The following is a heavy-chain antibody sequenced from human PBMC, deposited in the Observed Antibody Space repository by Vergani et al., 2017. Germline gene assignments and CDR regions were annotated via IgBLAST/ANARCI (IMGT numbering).Heavy chain of an antibody. Sequence: EVQLLESGGGLVQPGGSLRLSCAASGFTFMTYAMSWVRQAPGKGVDWVSVISGSGGNTNYEDSVKGRFTISRDNSKNTLYLQMNSLRAEDTAVYYCAKVSPTVTTWRFFDYWGQGTLVTVSS. CDR1: GFTFMTYA. J-gene: IGHJ4*02. V-gene: IGHV3-23*01. CDR2: ISGSGGNT. CDR3: AKVSPTVTTWRFFDY. D-gene: IGHD4-17*01.